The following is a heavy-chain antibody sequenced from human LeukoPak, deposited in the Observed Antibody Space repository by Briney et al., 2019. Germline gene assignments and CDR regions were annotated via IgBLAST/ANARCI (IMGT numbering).Heavy chain of an antibody. D-gene: IGHD4-17*01. J-gene: IGHJ3*02. CDR1: GFTFSDYY. CDR3: ARDQVTTVTTQWGSYAFDI. Sequence: GGSLRPSCAASGFTFSDYYMSWIRQAPGKGLEWVSYISSSTTYTNYADSVKGRFTISRDNAKKSLYLQLNSLRADDTAVYYCARDQVTTVTTQWGSYAFDIWGQGTMVTVSS. CDR2: ISSSTTYT. V-gene: IGHV3-11*06.